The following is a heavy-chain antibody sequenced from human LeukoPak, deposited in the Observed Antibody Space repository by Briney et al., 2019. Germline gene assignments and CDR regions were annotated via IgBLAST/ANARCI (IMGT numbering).Heavy chain of an antibody. J-gene: IGHJ6*03. V-gene: IGHV4-39*01. CDR2: IYYSGST. CDR3: ARRGRIATFYYYYYYMDV. CDR1: GGSISSSSYY. Sequence: PSETLSLTCTVSGGSISSSSYYWGWIRQPPGKGLEWIGSIYYSGSTYYNPSLKSRVTISVDTSKNQFSLKLSSVTAADTAVYYCARRGRIATFYYYYYYMDVWGKGTTVTISS. D-gene: IGHD6-13*01.